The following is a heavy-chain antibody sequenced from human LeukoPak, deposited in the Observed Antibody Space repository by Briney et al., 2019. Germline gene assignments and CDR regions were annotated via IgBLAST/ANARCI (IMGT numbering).Heavy chain of an antibody. D-gene: IGHD6-6*01. CDR1: GFTFSSYW. J-gene: IGHJ5*02. CDR2: ISWNSGSI. CDR3: AKDIRMDSSYWFDP. V-gene: IGHV3-9*01. Sequence: GGSLRLSCAASGFTFSSYWMHWVRQAPGKGLEWVSGISWNSGSIGYADSVKGRFTISRDNAKNSLYLQMNSLRAEDTALYYCAKDIRMDSSYWFDPWGQGTLVTVSS.